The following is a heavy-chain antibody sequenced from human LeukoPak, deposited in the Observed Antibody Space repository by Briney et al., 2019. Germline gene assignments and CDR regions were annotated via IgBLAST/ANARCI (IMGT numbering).Heavy chain of an antibody. J-gene: IGHJ6*02. CDR3: ARVPLGYRDGTDV. V-gene: IGHV4-4*02. D-gene: IGHD2-2*03. CDR1: GGSISSTIW. Sequence: SGTLSLTCAVSGGSISSTIWWTWVRQPPGRGLEWIGEVYHSGSTNYNPSLLGRISISVDKSKNRFSLTLTSVTAADTAVYYCARVPLGYRDGTDVWGQGTTVTVSS. CDR2: VYHSGST.